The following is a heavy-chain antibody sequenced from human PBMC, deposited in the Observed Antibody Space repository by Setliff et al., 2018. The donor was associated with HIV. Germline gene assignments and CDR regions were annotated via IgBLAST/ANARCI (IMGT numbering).Heavy chain of an antibody. D-gene: IGHD6-19*01. V-gene: IGHV3-21*01. Sequence: GSLRLSCAASGFTFSSYSMNWVRQAPGKGLEWVSSISSSSSYIYYADSVKGRFTISRDNAKNSLYLQMNSLRAEDTAVYYCARDTSGWPNWFDPWGQGTLVTVSS. J-gene: IGHJ5*02. CDR1: GFTFSSYS. CDR2: ISSSSSYI. CDR3: ARDTSGWPNWFDP.